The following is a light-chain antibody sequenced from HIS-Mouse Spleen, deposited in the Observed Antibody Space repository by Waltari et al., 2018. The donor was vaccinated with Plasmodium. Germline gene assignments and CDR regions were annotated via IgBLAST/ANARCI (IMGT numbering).Light chain of an antibody. J-gene: IGLJ3*02. Sequence: SYELTQPPSVSVSPGQTARITCSGDALPTKYAYWYQQNSGQAPVLVIHEDSKRPSGIPERFSGSSSGTMATLTISGAQVEDEADYYCYSTDSSGNHRVFGGGTKLTVL. CDR3: YSTDSSGNHRV. V-gene: IGLV3-10*01. CDR1: ALPTKY. CDR2: EDS.